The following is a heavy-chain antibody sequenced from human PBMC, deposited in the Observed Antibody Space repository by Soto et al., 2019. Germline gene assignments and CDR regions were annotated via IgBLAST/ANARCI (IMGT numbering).Heavy chain of an antibody. J-gene: IGHJ4*02. Sequence: PGGSLRLSCSAAGFTFSSYAMSWVRQAPGKGLEWVSAISGSGGSTYYADSVKGRFTISRDNSKNTLYLQMNSLRAEDTAVYYCAKDLEMATILFAYWGQGTLVTVSS. CDR1: GFTFSSYA. CDR3: AKDLEMATILFAY. D-gene: IGHD5-12*01. CDR2: ISGSGGST. V-gene: IGHV3-23*01.